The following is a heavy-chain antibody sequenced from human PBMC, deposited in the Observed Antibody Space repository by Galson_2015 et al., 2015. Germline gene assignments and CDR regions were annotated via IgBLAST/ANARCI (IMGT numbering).Heavy chain of an antibody. Sequence: SLRLSCAASGFTFMYAWMTWVRQVPGKGLEWVGRIKANPGGGRADYSAPVRGRFFISRDDSKNTVFLQMSSLRTEDTGVYYCTSTGRQGNSGYDWSYWGQGALVTVSS. CDR2: IKANPGGGRA. J-gene: IGHJ4*02. V-gene: IGHV3-15*01. CDR3: TSTGRQGNSGYDWSY. CDR1: GFTFMYAW. D-gene: IGHD5-12*01.